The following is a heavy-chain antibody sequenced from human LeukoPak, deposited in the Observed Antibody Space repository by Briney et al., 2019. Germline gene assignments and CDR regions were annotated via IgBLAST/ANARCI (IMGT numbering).Heavy chain of an antibody. Sequence: GGSLRLSCAPPGFTFITSSMNWVRQPPGEGLERVSSISTSGSYIYFADSVKGRFTISRDNAENSLYLQMNSLRAGDTAMYYCASGGPDQWELRAGSFDSWGQGTLVTVSS. CDR3: ASGGPDQWELRAGSFDS. V-gene: IGHV3-21*01. D-gene: IGHD1-26*01. J-gene: IGHJ4*02. CDR2: ISTSGSYI. CDR1: GFTFITSS.